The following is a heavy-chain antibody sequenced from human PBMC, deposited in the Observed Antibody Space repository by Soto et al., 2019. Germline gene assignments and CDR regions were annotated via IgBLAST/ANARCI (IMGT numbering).Heavy chain of an antibody. CDR1: GFTFSNAW. CDR2: IKSKTDGGKP. Sequence: EVQLVESGGGLVKPGGSLRLSCAASGFTFSNAWWNWVRQAPGKGREWGARIKSKTDGGKPDYAAPVKGRITISREDSKNTLYLQMNSLKAEDTAEYYCTADRSFYNYLDLWGQGTLVNVSS. D-gene: IGHD1-1*01. V-gene: IGHV3-15*07. CDR3: TADRSFYNYLDL. J-gene: IGHJ5*02.